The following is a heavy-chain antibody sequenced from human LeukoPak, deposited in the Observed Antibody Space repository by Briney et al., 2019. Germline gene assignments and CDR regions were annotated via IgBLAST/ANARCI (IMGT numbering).Heavy chain of an antibody. Sequence: KPGGSLRLSCAASGFTFSRYEMKWVRQAPGKGLEWVSSISSSGSYIYYAGSVKGRFTVSRDNAKNSLYLQMNSLRAEDTAVYYCARDREPYCTGGTCYSTGDYWGQGTLVTVSS. CDR1: GFTFSRYE. CDR3: ARDREPYCTGGTCYSTGDY. D-gene: IGHD2-15*01. J-gene: IGHJ4*02. CDR2: ISSSGSYI. V-gene: IGHV3-21*01.